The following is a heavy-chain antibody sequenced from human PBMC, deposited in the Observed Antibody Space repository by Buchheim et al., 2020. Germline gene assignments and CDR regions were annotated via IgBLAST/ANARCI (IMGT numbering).Heavy chain of an antibody. J-gene: IGHJ4*02. CDR1: DYKFTSYW. Sequence: EVQLVQSGAEVKKPGESLKISCEGSDYKFTSYWIAWVRQMPGKGLEWMGIIYPGDSDTRYRPSFQGRVTISADQSRNPAYLQWSSVTASDTAMYYCARLEESSVVSPFDSWGQGTL. D-gene: IGHD2-15*01. CDR2: IYPGDSDT. V-gene: IGHV5-51*03. CDR3: ARLEESSVVSPFDS.